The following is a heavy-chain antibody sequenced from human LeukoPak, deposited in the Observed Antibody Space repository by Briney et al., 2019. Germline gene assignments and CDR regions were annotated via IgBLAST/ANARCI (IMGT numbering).Heavy chain of an antibody. CDR3: ARGEMGRIAVAGTGVRDAFDI. J-gene: IGHJ3*02. Sequence: ASVKVSCKASGYTFTSYAMHWVRQAPGQRLEWMGWINAGNGNTKYSQEFQGRVTITRDTSASTAYMELSSLRSEDTAVYYCARGEMGRIAVAGTGVRDAFDIWGQGTMVTVSS. CDR2: INAGNGNT. CDR1: GYTFTSYA. D-gene: IGHD6-19*01. V-gene: IGHV1-3*03.